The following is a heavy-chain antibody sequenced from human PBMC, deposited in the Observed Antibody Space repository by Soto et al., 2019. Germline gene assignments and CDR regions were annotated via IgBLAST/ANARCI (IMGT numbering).Heavy chain of an antibody. CDR2: IWYDGSNK. CDR1: GFTFSSYG. V-gene: IGHV3-33*01. J-gene: IGHJ4*02. D-gene: IGHD4-17*01. Sequence: GGSLRLSCAASGFTFSSYGMHWVRQAPGKGLEWVAVIWYDGSNKYYADSVKGRFTISRDNSKNTLYLQMNSLRAEDTAVYYCARDTTVTALDYWGQGTLVTVSS. CDR3: ARDTTVTALDY.